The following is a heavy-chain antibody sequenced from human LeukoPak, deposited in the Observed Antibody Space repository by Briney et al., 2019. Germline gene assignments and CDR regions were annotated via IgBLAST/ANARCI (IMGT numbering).Heavy chain of an antibody. CDR2: IYTSGST. J-gene: IGHJ3*02. CDR1: GGSISYFY. V-gene: IGHV4-4*07. CDR3: ARSGYREGADALDI. Sequence: SETLSLTCTVSGGSISYFYWSWIRQPAGKGLEWIGRIYTSGSTNYNPSLKSRVTMSVDTSKNQFSLKLSSVTAADTALYYCARSGYREGADALDIWGQGTMVTVSS. D-gene: IGHD5-18*01.